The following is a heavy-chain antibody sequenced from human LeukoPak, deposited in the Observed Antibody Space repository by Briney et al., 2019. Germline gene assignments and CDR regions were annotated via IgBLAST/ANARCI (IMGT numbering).Heavy chain of an antibody. Sequence: GGSLRLSCAASGFTFSSYGMSWVRQAPGKGLEWVSAISGSGGSTYYADSVKGRFTISRDNSKNTLYLQMNSLRAEDTAVYYCAKSYGSGSRYYYYMDVWGKGTTVTISS. D-gene: IGHD3-10*01. CDR1: GFTFSSYG. CDR2: ISGSGGST. V-gene: IGHV3-23*01. J-gene: IGHJ6*03. CDR3: AKSYGSGSRYYYYMDV.